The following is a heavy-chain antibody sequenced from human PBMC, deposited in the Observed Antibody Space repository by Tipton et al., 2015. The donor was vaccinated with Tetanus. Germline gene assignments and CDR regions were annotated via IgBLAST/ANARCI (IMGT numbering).Heavy chain of an antibody. CDR3: ARDRGEDWTNFYYMDV. D-gene: IGHD3/OR15-3a*01. Sequence: SLRLSCAASGFTFSTYNMNWVRQAPGKGLEWVSFISSGSGNTKYYTDSVKGRFTISRDEAKKSVYLEMSSLTVGDTAVYYCARDRGEDWTNFYYMDVWGKGATVTVSS. J-gene: IGHJ6*03. CDR1: GFTFSTYN. CDR2: ISSGSGNTK. V-gene: IGHV3-48*01.